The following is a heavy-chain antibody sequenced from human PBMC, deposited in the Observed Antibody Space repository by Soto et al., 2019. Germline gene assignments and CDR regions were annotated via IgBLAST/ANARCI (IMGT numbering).Heavy chain of an antibody. V-gene: IGHV1-46*01. D-gene: IGHD3-22*01. CDR3: ASGSGSLHDSSGFGRNDAFDI. Sequence: ASVKVSCKASGYTFTSYYMHWVRQAPGQGLEWMGIINPSGGSTSYAQKFQGRVTMTRDTSTSTVYMELSSLRSEDTAVYYCASGSGSLHDSSGFGRNDAFDIWGQGTMVTVS. CDR2: INPSGGST. J-gene: IGHJ3*02. CDR1: GYTFTSYY.